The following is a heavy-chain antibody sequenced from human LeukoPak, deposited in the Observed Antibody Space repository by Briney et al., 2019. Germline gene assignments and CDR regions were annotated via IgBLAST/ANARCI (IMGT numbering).Heavy chain of an antibody. CDR2: ISSSGSTI. J-gene: IGHJ4*02. D-gene: IGHD6-13*01. Sequence: GGSLRLSCAASGFTFSDYYMSWIRQAPGKGLEWVSYISSSGSTIYYADSVKGRFTISRDNAKNSLYLQMNSLRAEDTAVYYCARDRSSSWLDKKYYFDYWGQGTLVTVSS. CDR3: ARDRSSSWLDKKYYFDY. CDR1: GFTFSDYY. V-gene: IGHV3-11*01.